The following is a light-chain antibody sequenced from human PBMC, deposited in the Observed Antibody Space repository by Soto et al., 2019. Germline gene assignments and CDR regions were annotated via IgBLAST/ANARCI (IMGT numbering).Light chain of an antibody. J-gene: IGLJ1*01. V-gene: IGLV2-14*01. CDR3: SSYAGSSNV. Sequence: QSALTQPASVSGSPGQSITISCTGTSSDVGGYNYVSWYQQHPGKAPKLMIYEVVNRPSGVSNRFSGSKSGSTASLTISGLQAEDEADYYCSSYAGSSNVFGTGTKLTVL. CDR1: SSDVGGYNY. CDR2: EVV.